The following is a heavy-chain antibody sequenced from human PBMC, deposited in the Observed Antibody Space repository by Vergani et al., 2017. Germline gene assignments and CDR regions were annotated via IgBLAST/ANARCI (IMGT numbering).Heavy chain of an antibody. CDR3: AREQWLPIDYFDY. CDR2: ISTYNGNT. V-gene: IGHV1-18*01. Sequence: QVQLVQSGTEVKKPGASVKVSCKASGYTFTNSDFSWVRQAPGQGLEWMGWISTYNGNTKYAQKFQGRVTVTTDTSTSTAYMELRSLRSDDTAMYYCAREQWLPIDYFDYWGQGTLVTVSS. J-gene: IGHJ4*02. CDR1: GYTFTNSD. D-gene: IGHD6-19*01.